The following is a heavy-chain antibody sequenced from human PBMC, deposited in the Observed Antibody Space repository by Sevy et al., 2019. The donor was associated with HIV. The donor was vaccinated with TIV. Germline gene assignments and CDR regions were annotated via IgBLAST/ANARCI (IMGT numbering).Heavy chain of an antibody. CDR3: AKTTGRGSGWYGGWFDP. CDR2: ISGSGGST. V-gene: IGHV3-23*01. Sequence: GGSLRLSCAASGFTFSSYAMSWVRQAPGKGLEWVSAISGSGGSTYYADSVKGRFTISRDNSKNTLYLQMNSPRAEDTAVYYCAKTTGRGSGWYGGWFDPWGQGTLVTVSS. D-gene: IGHD6-19*01. CDR1: GFTFSSYA. J-gene: IGHJ5*02.